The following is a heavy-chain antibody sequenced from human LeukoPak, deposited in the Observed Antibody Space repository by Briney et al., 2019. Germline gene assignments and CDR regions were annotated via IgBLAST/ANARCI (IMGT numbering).Heavy chain of an antibody. Sequence: SETLSLTCTVSGGSISSYYWSWIRPPAGKGLGWIGRIYTSGSTNYNPSLKSRVTMSVDTSKNQFSLKLSSVTAADTAVYYCARDAKWGLLAAFFQHWGQGTLVTVSS. D-gene: IGHD1-26*01. V-gene: IGHV4-4*07. CDR2: IYTSGST. CDR1: GGSISSYY. J-gene: IGHJ1*01. CDR3: ARDAKWGLLAAFFQH.